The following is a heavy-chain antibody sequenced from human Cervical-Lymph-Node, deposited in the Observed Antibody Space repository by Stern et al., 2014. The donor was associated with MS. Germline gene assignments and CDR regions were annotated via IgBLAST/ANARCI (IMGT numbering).Heavy chain of an antibody. D-gene: IGHD3-9*01. CDR3: ARQPDYDILTGPNWFDP. V-gene: IGHV1-69*01. Sequence: VPLEQSGAEVKKPGSSVKVSCKASGGTFSSYAISWVRKAPGQGLEWLGGIIPIFGTANYAQKFQGRVTITADESTSTAYMELSSLRSEDTAVYYCARQPDYDILTGPNWFDPWGQGTLVTVSS. J-gene: IGHJ5*02. CDR2: IIPIFGTA. CDR1: GGTFSSYA.